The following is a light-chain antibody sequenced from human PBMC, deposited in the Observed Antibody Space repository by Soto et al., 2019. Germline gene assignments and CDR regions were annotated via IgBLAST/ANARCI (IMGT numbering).Light chain of an antibody. Sequence: VLPQPPSASRTPGQRGTISCSGSSSNIGSSTVNWYQQRPGTAPKLLIYSNNQRPSGVPDRFSGSKSGTSASLAISGLPSEDEADYYCAAWDDSLNGYVFGTGTKVTVL. V-gene: IGLV1-44*01. CDR2: SNN. CDR1: SSNIGSST. J-gene: IGLJ1*01. CDR3: AAWDDSLNGYV.